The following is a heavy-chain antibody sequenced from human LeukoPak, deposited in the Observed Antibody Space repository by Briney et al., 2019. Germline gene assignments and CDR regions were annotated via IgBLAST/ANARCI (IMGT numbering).Heavy chain of an antibody. J-gene: IGHJ5*02. D-gene: IGHD3-10*01. CDR1: GFTFSSYG. CDR3: ARGLWFGERWFDP. V-gene: IGHV3-48*04. Sequence: GGSLRLSCAASGFTFSSYGMHWVRQAPGKGLEWVSYISSSSSTIYYADSVKGRFTISRDNAKNSLYLQMNSLRAEDTAVYYCARGLWFGERWFDPWGQGTLVTVPS. CDR2: ISSSSSTI.